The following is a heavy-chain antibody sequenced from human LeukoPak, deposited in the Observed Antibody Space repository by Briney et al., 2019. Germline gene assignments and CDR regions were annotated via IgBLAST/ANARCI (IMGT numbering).Heavy chain of an antibody. CDR3: ARVHGFWSVYYYYYMDV. CDR1: GFTVRSNY. D-gene: IGHD3-3*01. V-gene: IGHV3-7*01. CDR2: IKQDGSEK. Sequence: GGSLRLSCAASGFTVRSNYMNWVRQAPGKGLEWVANIKQDGSEKYYVDSVKGRFTISRDNAENSLYLQMNSLRAEDTAVYYCARVHGFWSVYYYYYMDVWGKGTTVTVSS. J-gene: IGHJ6*03.